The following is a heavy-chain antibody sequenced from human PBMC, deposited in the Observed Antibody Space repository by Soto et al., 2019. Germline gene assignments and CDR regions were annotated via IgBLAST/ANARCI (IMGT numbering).Heavy chain of an antibody. CDR2: IIPIFGTA. J-gene: IGHJ6*02. CDR1: GGTFSSYA. CDR3: ARNDKVKYGMDV. Sequence: QVQLVQSGAEVKKPGSSVKVSCKASGGTFSSYAISWVRQAPGQGLEWMGGIIPIFGTANYAQKFQGRVKITADESTSTADMELSSLRSEDTAVYDCARNDKVKYGMDVWGQGTTVTVSS. D-gene: IGHD1-1*01. V-gene: IGHV1-69*01.